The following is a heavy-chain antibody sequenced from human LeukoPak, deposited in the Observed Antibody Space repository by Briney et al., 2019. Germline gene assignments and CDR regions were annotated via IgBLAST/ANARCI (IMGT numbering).Heavy chain of an antibody. CDR3: ARAVGEITIFGVVTHDAFDI. D-gene: IGHD3-3*01. V-gene: IGHV4-59*12. Sequence: SETLSLTCTVSGGSISSYYWSWIRQPPGKGLEWIGYIYYSGSTNYNPSLKSRVTMSVDTSKNQFPLKLSSVTAADTAVYYCARAVGEITIFGVVTHDAFDIWGQGTMVTVSS. J-gene: IGHJ3*02. CDR2: IYYSGST. CDR1: GGSISSYY.